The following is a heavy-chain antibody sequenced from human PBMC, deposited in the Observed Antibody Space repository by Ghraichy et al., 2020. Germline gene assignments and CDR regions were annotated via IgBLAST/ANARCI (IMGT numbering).Heavy chain of an antibody. J-gene: IGHJ4*02. Sequence: SETLSLTCTVSGGSVSSGSYYWSWIRQPPGKGLEWIGYIYYSGSTNYNPSLKSRVTISVDTSKNQFSLKLSSVTAADTAVYYCARARNLYDSSGYYDYWGQGTLVTVSS. CDR3: ARARNLYDSSGYYDY. D-gene: IGHD3-22*01. V-gene: IGHV4-61*01. CDR1: GGSVSSGSYY. CDR2: IYYSGST.